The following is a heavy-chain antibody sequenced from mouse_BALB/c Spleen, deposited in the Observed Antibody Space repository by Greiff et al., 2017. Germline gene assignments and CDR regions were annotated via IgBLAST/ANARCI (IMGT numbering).Heavy chain of an antibody. V-gene: IGHV5-6*01. D-gene: IGHD2-3*01. Sequence: EVQVVESGGDLVKPGGSLKLSCAASGFTFSSYGMSWVRQTPDKRLEWVATISSGGSYTYYPDSVKGRFTISRDNAKNTLYLQMSSLKSEDTAMYYCASRYERAWFAYWGQGTLVTVSA. CDR2: ISSGGSYT. J-gene: IGHJ3*01. CDR1: GFTFSSYG. CDR3: ASRYERAWFAY.